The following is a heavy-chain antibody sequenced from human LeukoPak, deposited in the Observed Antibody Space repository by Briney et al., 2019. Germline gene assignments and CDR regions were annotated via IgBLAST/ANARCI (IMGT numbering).Heavy chain of an antibody. Sequence: ASVKVSCKASGYTFTDYFMYWVRQTPGQGLEWMGWVNPNSGDTNYAQNFQGRVTMTRDTSISTAYMELSRLRSDDTAVYYCARRMEPYYYMDVWGKGTTVTVSS. V-gene: IGHV1-2*02. CDR2: VNPNSGDT. D-gene: IGHD1-26*01. J-gene: IGHJ6*03. CDR1: GYTFTDYF. CDR3: ARRMEPYYYMDV.